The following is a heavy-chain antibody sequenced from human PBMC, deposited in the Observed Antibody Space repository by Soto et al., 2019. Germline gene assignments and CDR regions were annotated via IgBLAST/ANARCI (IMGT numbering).Heavy chain of an antibody. V-gene: IGHV3-7*01. CDR2: IKQDGSEK. CDR3: ARLMYSSSSSFDY. Sequence: VGSLRLSCVASGFTFRTYWMSWVRQAPGKGLEWVANIKQDGSEKYYVDSVKGRFTISRDNAKNSLYLQMNSLRAEDTAVYYCARLMYSSSSSFDYWGQGTLVTVSS. J-gene: IGHJ4*02. D-gene: IGHD6-6*01. CDR1: GFTFRTYW.